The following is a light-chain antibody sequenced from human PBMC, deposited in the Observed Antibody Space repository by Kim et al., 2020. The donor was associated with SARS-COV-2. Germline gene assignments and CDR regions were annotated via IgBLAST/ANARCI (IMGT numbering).Light chain of an antibody. CDR1: ESISTE. V-gene: IGKV3-15*01. J-gene: IGKJ2*01. CDR3: QQYRDWPPMYT. CDR2: GSS. Sequence: EVVMTQSPDTLSVSPGESATLSCRASESISTELAWYQRKPGQAPRLLMYGSSNRARGVPDRFSSSGSGTDFTLTISDLQPEDFAIYYCQQYRDWPPMYTFGLGTKLEI.